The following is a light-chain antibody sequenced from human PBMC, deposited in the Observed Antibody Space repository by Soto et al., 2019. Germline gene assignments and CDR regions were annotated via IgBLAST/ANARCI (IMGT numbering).Light chain of an antibody. CDR1: ESINDW. V-gene: IGKV1-5*03. CDR3: QHYKSYSRT. J-gene: IGKJ1*01. CDR2: KSS. Sequence: DIQMTQSPSTLSASVGDRVTITCRASESINDWLAWYQQRPGKPPKLLIYKSSTLESGVPSRFSGSGSGTEFTLTITSLQPDDFANHYCQHYKSYSRTFGQGTKVEI.